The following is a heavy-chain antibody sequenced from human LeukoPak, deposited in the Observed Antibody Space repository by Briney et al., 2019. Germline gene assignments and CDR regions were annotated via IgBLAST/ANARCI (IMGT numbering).Heavy chain of an antibody. V-gene: IGHV3-21*06. CDR1: TISISNYN. Sequence: GGSLRLSCVGSTISISNYNMNWVRQAPGKGPEWVSFISRRGSEIYYADSVKGRFTISRDNARNSLFLQMTSLRAADTAIYYCGRDVTGGIMGTIVPFTSDIWGQGTMVTVSS. CDR2: ISRRGSEI. J-gene: IGHJ3*02. D-gene: IGHD1-26*01. CDR3: GRDVTGGIMGTIVPFTSDI.